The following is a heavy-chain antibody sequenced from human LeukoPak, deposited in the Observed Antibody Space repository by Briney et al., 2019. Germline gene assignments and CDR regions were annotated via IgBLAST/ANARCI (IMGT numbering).Heavy chain of an antibody. D-gene: IGHD2-2*01. CDR2: IYPGDSDT. CDR1: GYSFTNYW. CDR3: ARARYCSSTSCPSPYYYYYMDV. Sequence: GESLKISCKGSGYSFTNYWIGWVRQMPGKGLEWMGIIYPGDSDTRYSPSFQGQVTISADKSISTAYLQWSSLKASDTAMYFSARARYCSSTSCPSPYYYYYMDVWGKGTTVTVSS. V-gene: IGHV5-51*06. J-gene: IGHJ6*03.